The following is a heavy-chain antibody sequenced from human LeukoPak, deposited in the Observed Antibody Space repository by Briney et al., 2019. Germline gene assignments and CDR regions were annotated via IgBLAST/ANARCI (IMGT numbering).Heavy chain of an antibody. V-gene: IGHV3-53*01. J-gene: IGHJ4*02. CDR2: IYSGGST. CDR3: ARIATTVTKAFDY. D-gene: IGHD4-17*01. CDR1: GFTFSSHG. Sequence: PGGSLRLSCAASGFTFSSHGMNWVRQAPGKGLEWVSVIYSGGSTYYADSVKGRFTISRDNSKNTLYLQMNSLRAEDTAVYYCARIATTVTKAFDYWGQGTLVTVSS.